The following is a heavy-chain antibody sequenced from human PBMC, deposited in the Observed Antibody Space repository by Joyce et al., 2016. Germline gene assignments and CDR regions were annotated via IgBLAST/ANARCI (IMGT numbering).Heavy chain of an antibody. V-gene: IGHV1-2*04. Sequence: QVQLVQSGAEVKKPGASVKVSCKASGYTFTDYHIHWVRQAPGQQLEWMGWSNPNSGGTNYAEKFQGWVTMTRDTSSSTAYMEINRLKSNDTALYYCARDNYHSSAYGRGDCGMDVWGQGTTVIVSS. J-gene: IGHJ6*02. CDR1: GYTFTDYH. D-gene: IGHD3-22*01. CDR2: SNPNSGGT. CDR3: ARDNYHSSAYGRGDCGMDV.